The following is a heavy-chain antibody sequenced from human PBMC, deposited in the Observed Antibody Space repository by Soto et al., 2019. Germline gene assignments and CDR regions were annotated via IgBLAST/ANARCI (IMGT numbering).Heavy chain of an antibody. J-gene: IGHJ6*02. V-gene: IGHV1-69*01. CDR3: ARVPRQMLYGPTRNGMDV. D-gene: IGHD2-2*02. Sequence: QVQLVQSGAAVSKPGSSVKVSCKASGGTFGIYAIGWVRQAPGQGLEWMGGIIPAFGTTKNAQKFQDRVDMPEEESTNTVYLELRGLRFDDTAGYYCARVPRQMLYGPTRNGMDVWGQGTTLIVSS. CDR1: GGTFGIYA. CDR2: IIPAFGTT.